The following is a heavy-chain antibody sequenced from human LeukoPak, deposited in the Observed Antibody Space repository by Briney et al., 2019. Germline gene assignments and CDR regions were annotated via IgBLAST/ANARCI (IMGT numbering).Heavy chain of an antibody. CDR2: IYCSGST. CDR1: GGSISSYY. CDR3: ARTVDIVATGPSAIDY. D-gene: IGHD5-12*01. Sequence: AETLSLTCTVSGGSISSYYWSWIRQPPGKGLEWIGYIYCSGSTNYNPSLKSRVTISVATSKNQFSLKLSSVTAADTAVYYCARTVDIVATGPSAIDYWGQGTLVTVSS. J-gene: IGHJ4*02. V-gene: IGHV4-59*01.